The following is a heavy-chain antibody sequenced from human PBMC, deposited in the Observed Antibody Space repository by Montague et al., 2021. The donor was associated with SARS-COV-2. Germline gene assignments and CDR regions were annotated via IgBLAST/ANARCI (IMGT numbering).Heavy chain of an antibody. CDR2: IYASGGT. V-gene: IGHV4-4*07. CDR1: GDSISSFY. Sequence: SHSLSLTCTVSGDSISSFYWNWIRQPAGKGLEWIGRIYASGGTNYNPSLKSRVTMSVDTSKNQFSLKLNSVTAADTAVYYCGRGVVAATPVVDYWGRGTLVTVSS. D-gene: IGHD2-15*01. CDR3: GRGVVAATPVVDY. J-gene: IGHJ4*02.